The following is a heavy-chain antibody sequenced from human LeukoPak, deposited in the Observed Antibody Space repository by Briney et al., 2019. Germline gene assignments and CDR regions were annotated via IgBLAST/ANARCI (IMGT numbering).Heavy chain of an antibody. CDR3: AKCRDDYGDYVSDY. V-gene: IGHV3-23*01. CDR1: GFTFSSYA. D-gene: IGHD4-17*01. CDR2: ISGSGGST. J-gene: IGHJ4*02. Sequence: GGSLRLSCAASGFTFSSYAMSWVRQAPGRRLEWVSAISGSGGSTYYADSVKGRFTISRDNSKNTLYLQMNSLRAEDTAVYYCAKCRDDYGDYVSDYWGQGTLVTVSS.